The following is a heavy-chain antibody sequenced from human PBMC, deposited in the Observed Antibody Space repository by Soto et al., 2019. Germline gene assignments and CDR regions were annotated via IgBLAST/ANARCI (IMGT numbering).Heavy chain of an antibody. CDR2: MNPNSGNT. CDR3: ARNYDFWSGPYSVN. J-gene: IGHJ4*02. Sequence: GASVKVSCKASGYTFTSYDINWVLQATGQGLEWMGWMNPNSGNTGYAQRFQGRVTMTRNTSISTAYMELSSLRSEDTAVYYCARNYDFWSGPYSVNWGQGTLVTVSS. D-gene: IGHD3-3*01. CDR1: GYTFTSYD. V-gene: IGHV1-8*01.